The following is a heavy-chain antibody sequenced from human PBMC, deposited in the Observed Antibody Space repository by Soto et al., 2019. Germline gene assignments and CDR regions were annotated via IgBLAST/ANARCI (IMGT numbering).Heavy chain of an antibody. J-gene: IGHJ4*02. Sequence: ASVNVSCKASGYTFTGCYIHWGRQAPGQGLEWMGWINPNSGGTNYAQKFQGRVTMTRDTPISTAYMELSRLRSDDTAVYYCARDFVVGATETDFDYWGQGTLVTVSS. CDR1: GYTFTGCY. CDR3: ARDFVVGATETDFDY. CDR2: INPNSGGT. V-gene: IGHV1-2*02. D-gene: IGHD1-26*01.